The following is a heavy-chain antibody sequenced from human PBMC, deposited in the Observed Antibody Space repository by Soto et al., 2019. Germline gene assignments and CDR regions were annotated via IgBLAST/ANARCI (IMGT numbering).Heavy chain of an antibody. Sequence: GSLRLSCSASGFTFSSYAMHWVRQAPGKGLEYVSAISSNGGSTYYADSVKGRFTISRDNSKNTLYLQMSSLRAEDTAVYYCVKDQEEGDRSSSGFDYWGQGTLVTVSS. CDR1: GFTFSSYA. CDR3: VKDQEEGDRSSSGFDY. CDR2: ISSNGGST. D-gene: IGHD6-6*01. V-gene: IGHV3-64D*06. J-gene: IGHJ4*02.